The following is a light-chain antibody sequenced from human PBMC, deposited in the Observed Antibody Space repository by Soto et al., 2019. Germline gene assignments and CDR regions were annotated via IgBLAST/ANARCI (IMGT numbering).Light chain of an antibody. Sequence: EIVMTQSPATLSVSPGGRATLSCRASQSISDTLAWYQQKPGQAPRLLIYGASTRAPGFPARFSGSGSGTDFTLTISSLQSEDFAVYYCQQYNNWPETFGQGTKLEIK. V-gene: IGKV3-15*01. J-gene: IGKJ2*01. CDR2: GAS. CDR1: QSISDT. CDR3: QQYNNWPET.